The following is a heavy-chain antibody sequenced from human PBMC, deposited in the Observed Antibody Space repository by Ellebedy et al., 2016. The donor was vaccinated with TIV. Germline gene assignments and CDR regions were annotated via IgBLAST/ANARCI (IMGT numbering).Heavy chain of an antibody. Sequence: GESLKISCAASGFSFRSYWMSWVRQAPGKGLEWVANIYQDGGVQYYVDSVKGRFTISRDKADNSLFLPMNRLRAEDTAVYFCARRGSYGDYAVQINSWFDTWGRGTLVAVSS. CDR3: ARRGSYGDYAVQINSWFDT. CDR2: IYQDGGVQ. J-gene: IGHJ5*02. V-gene: IGHV3-7*01. CDR1: GFSFRSYW. D-gene: IGHD4-17*01.